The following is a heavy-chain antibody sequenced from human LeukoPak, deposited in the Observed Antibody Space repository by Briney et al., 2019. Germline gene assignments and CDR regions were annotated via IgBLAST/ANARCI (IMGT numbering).Heavy chain of an antibody. CDR2: MNPNSGNT. V-gene: IGHV1-8*01. CDR3: ARLKDSYGYYDY. J-gene: IGHJ4*02. CDR1: GYTFTSYD. Sequence: ASVKVSCKASGYTFTSYDINWVRQATGQGLEWMGWMNPNSGNTGYAQKFQGRVTMTRNTSISTAYKELSSLRSEDTAVYYCARLKDSYGYYDYWGQGTLVTVSS. D-gene: IGHD5-18*01.